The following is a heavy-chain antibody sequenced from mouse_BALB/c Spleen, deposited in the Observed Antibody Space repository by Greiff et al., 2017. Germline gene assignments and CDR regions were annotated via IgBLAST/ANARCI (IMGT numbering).Heavy chain of an antibody. J-gene: IGHJ2*01. CDR1: GYTFTSYW. CDR2: INPSTGYT. D-gene: IGHD1-1*01. CDR3: ARSPTTVEP. Sequence: QVQLQQSGAELAKPGASVKMSCKASGYTFTSYWMHWVKQRPGQGLEWIGYINPSTGYTEYNQKFKDKATLTADKSSSTAYMQLSSLTSEDSAVYYCARSPTTVEPWGQGTTLTVSS. V-gene: IGHV1-7*01.